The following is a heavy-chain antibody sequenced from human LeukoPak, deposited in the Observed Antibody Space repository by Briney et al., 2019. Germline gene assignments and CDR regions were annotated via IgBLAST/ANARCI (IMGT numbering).Heavy chain of an antibody. V-gene: IGHV3-7*01. CDR3: VTGPFDY. J-gene: IGHJ4*02. Sequence: GSLRLSCAASGFTFSSYSMNWVRQAPGKGLEWVANIQQDGSEQYYVDSVKGRFTISRDNAKNSLYLQMNSLRAGDTAVYYCVTGPFDYWGQGTLVTVSS. CDR2: IQQDGSEQ. D-gene: IGHD3-10*01. CDR1: GFTFSSYS.